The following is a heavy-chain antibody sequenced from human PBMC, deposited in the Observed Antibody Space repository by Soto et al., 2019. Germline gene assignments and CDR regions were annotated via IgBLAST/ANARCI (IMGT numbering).Heavy chain of an antibody. D-gene: IGHD6-19*01. V-gene: IGHV3-21*01. CDR2: ISSSSSYI. CDR1: GFTFSSYS. J-gene: IGHJ6*02. CDR3: AREGYSSGPLPYYYYGMDV. Sequence: EVQLVESGGGLVKPGGSLRLSCAASGFTFSSYSMNWVRQAPGKGLEWVSSISSSSSYIYYADSVKGRFTISRDNAKNSLYLQMNSLRAEDTAVYYCAREGYSSGPLPYYYYGMDVWGQGTTVTVSS.